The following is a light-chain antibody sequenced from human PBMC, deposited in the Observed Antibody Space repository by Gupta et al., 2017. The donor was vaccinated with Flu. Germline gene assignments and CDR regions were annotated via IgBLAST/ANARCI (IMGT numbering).Light chain of an antibody. J-gene: IGLJ1*01. V-gene: IGLV2-14*01. CDR3: GSYTRNTNLCV. CDR2: EVS. Sequence: MTNASTDTVCSVGGNNSFFWFQPHPSEVPNLLIYEVSSRPSGVSDRFSGSKSGDTASLTIPWLQAGDEADYYWGSYTRNTNLCVFGAGTKVTVL. CDR1: VCSVGGNNS.